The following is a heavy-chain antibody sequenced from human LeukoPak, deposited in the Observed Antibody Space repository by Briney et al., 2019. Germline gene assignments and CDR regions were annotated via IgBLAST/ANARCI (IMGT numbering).Heavy chain of an antibody. CDR1: GFTFSSYA. CDR2: ISGSGGST. CDR3: AKAVSGSYSFDY. V-gene: IGHV3-23*01. J-gene: IGHJ4*02. D-gene: IGHD1-26*01. Sequence: PGGSLRLSCVASGFTFSSYAMSWVRQAPGKGLEWVSGISGSGGSTYYADSVKGRFTISRDDSKNTLYLQMNSLRGEDTAVYYCAKAVSGSYSFDYWGQGTLVTVSS.